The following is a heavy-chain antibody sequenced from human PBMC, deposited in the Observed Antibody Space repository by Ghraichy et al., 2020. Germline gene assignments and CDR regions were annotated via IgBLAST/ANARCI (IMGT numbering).Heavy chain of an antibody. CDR1: GGSISSAGHY. CDR3: AGVRFLQWLLGGEFDY. Sequence: SQTLSLTCTVSGGSISSAGHYCSWIRQHPGKGLEWIGYIYYSGSTYYNPSLKSRVTISVDTSKNQFSLQLSSVTAADTAVYYCAGVRFLQWLLGGEFDYWGQGTLVTVTP. V-gene: IGHV4-31*03. J-gene: IGHJ4*02. CDR2: IYYSGST. D-gene: IGHD3-3*01.